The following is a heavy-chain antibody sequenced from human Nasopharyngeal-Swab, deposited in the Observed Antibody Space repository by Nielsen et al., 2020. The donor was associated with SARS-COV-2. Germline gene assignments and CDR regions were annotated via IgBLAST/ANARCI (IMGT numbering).Heavy chain of an antibody. CDR1: GYSFSSYW. J-gene: IGHJ4*02. D-gene: IGHD1-7*01. CDR3: ATAYNGNYYWDY. Sequence: GESLKISCKSSGYSFSSYWIGWVRQMPGKGLEWMGIMYPRDSDTRYSPSFQGQVTISADKFISTAYLQWSSLKASDTAMYYCATAYNGNYYWDYWGQGTLVTVSS. V-gene: IGHV5-51*01. CDR2: MYPRDSDT.